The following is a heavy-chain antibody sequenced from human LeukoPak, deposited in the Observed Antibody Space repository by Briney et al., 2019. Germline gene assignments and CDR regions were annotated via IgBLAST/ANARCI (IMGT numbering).Heavy chain of an antibody. Sequence: ASVKVSCRAAGYTFTGYYMFWVRQAPGQGLEWMGRINPNSGGTNYAQKFQGRVTMTRDTSISTAYMELSRLRSDDTAVYYCARGYCSGGSCYSVENWFDPLSQGTLVTVSS. D-gene: IGHD2-15*01. CDR2: INPNSGGT. CDR3: ARGYCSGGSCYSVENWFDP. V-gene: IGHV1-2*06. J-gene: IGHJ5*02. CDR1: GYTFTGYY.